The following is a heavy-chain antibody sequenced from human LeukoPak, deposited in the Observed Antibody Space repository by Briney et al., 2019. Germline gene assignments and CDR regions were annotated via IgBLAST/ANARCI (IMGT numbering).Heavy chain of an antibody. D-gene: IGHD3-10*01. CDR2: ISTSSSYI. J-gene: IGHJ4*02. Sequence: GGSLRLSCAASGFTFSSYSMNWVRQAPGKGLEWVSSISTSSSYIYSADSVKGRFTISRDNAKNSLYLQMNSLRAEDTAVYYCVREHPMALAGAFDYWGQGTLVTVSS. CDR1: GFTFSSYS. CDR3: VREHPMALAGAFDY. V-gene: IGHV3-21*01.